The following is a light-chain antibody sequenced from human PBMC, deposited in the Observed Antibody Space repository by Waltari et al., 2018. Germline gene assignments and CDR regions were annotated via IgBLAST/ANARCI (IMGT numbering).Light chain of an antibody. CDR2: GKS. V-gene: IGKV3-15*01. Sequence: EIVMTQSPATLSVSPGERATLSCRASQSVSSNLAWYQQKPGQAPRLLIYGKSTRATGIPARFSGSGSGTEFTLTISSLQSEDFAVYYCQQYYEWPLTFGGGTKVEIK. CDR3: QQYYEWPLT. J-gene: IGKJ4*01. CDR1: QSVSSN.